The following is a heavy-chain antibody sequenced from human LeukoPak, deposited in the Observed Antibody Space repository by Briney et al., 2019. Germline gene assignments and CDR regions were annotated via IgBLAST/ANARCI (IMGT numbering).Heavy chain of an antibody. CDR1: GFTFDNYA. CDR2: ISWNSGYI. V-gene: IGHV3-9*01. CDR3: AKVRGTYSSGYFFDY. D-gene: IGHD6-19*01. J-gene: IGHJ4*02. Sequence: GRSLRLSCAASGFTFDNYAIHWVRQAPGKGLEWLSIISWNSGYIGYADSVKGRFTISRDNAKKSLDLQMSSLRAEDTAFYYCAKVRGTYSSGYFFDYWGQGTLVTVSS.